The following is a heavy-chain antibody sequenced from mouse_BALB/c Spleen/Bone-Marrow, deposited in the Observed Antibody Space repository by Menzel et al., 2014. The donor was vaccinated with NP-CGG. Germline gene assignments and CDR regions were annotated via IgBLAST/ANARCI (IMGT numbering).Heavy chain of an antibody. D-gene: IGHD4-1*01. Sequence: ESGPELNKTGSSGKISCSSSDYSFTGYNMNWVKQSNGKSLEWIGDIDPSYGGISYNQKFTGKATLTVDISSSTAYMQLKSLTSEDSAVYYCARSTGSLFYFDLCSQGATTKISS. J-gene: IGHJ2*01. CDR1: DYSFTGYN. CDR2: IDPSYGGI. CDR3: ARSTGSLFYFDL. V-gene: IGHV1-39*01.